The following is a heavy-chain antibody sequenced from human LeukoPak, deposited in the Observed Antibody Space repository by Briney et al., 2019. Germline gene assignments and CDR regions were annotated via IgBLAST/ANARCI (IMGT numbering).Heavy chain of an antibody. CDR2: ISDSVSRT. V-gene: IGHV3-23*01. Sequence: PGGSLRLSCAASGFTSSNYAMNWVRQPPGKGLEWVSSISDSVSRTYYADSVKGRFTISRDNSKNTLYLQMNSLRAEDTAVYYCARTGELELPGYYGMDVWGQGTTVTVSS. CDR1: GFTSSNYA. CDR3: ARTGELELPGYYGMDV. D-gene: IGHD1-7*01. J-gene: IGHJ6*02.